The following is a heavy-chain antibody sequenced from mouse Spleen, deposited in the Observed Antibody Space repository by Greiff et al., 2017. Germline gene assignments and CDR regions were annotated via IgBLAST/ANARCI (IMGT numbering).Heavy chain of an antibody. J-gene: IGHJ4*01. D-gene: IGHD1-1*01. CDR3: ARGLYYYGSSYAMDY. CDR2: INPSNGRT. CDR1: GYTFTSYW. V-gene: IGHV1S81*02. Sequence: QVQLQQSGAELVKPGASVKLSCKASGYTFTSYWMHWVKQRPGQGLEWIGEINPSNGRTNYNEKFKSKATLTVDKSSSTAYMQLSSLTSEDSAVYYCARGLYYYGSSYAMDYWGQGTSVTVSS.